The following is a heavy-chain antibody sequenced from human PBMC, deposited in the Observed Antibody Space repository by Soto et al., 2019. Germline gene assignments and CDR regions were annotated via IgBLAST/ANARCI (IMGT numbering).Heavy chain of an antibody. J-gene: IGHJ3*02. D-gene: IGHD1-26*01. CDR3: AREKWELLTGAAFDI. CDR1: GFTFSDYY. CDR2: ISSSGSTI. V-gene: IGHV3-11*01. Sequence: GGSLRLSCAASGFTFSDYYMSWIRQAPGKGLEWVSYISSSGSTIYYADSVKGRFTISRDNAKNSLYLQMNSLRAEDTAVYYCAREKWELLTGAAFDIWGQGTMVTVSS.